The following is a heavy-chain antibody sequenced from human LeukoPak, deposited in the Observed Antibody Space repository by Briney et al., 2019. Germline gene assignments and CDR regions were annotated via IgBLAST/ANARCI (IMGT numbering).Heavy chain of an antibody. Sequence: SETLSLTCTVSGGSISSYYWSWIRQPPGKGLEWIGYIYYSGSTNYSPSLKSRGTISVDTSKTQFSLKLSSVTAADTAVYYCARGLMTTYFDYWGQGTLVTVSS. J-gene: IGHJ4*02. CDR2: IYYSGST. D-gene: IGHD4-11*01. V-gene: IGHV4-59*01. CDR3: ARGLMTTYFDY. CDR1: GGSISSYY.